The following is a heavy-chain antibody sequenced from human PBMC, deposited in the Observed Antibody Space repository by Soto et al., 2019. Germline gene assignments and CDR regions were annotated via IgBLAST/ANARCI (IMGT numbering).Heavy chain of an antibody. V-gene: IGHV3-74*01. D-gene: IGHD6-13*01. Sequence: VRWVSQKPGKGLVWVSRIETRGSTTNYADSVKGRFTISRDNSKNTLYLQMNSLGAEDTAIYYCTASRRGSSSWFFFDYWGQGAQVTVSS. CDR2: IETRGSTT. CDR3: TASRRGSSSWFFFDY. J-gene: IGHJ4*02.